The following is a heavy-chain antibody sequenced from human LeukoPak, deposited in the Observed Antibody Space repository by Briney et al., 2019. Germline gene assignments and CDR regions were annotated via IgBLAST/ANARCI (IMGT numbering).Heavy chain of an antibody. CDR2: IYYSGST. J-gene: IGHJ4*02. CDR1: GGSISSYY. V-gene: IGHV4-59*01. Sequence: SETLSLTRTVSGGSISSYYWSWIRQPPGKGLEWIGYIYYSGSTNYNPSLKSRVTISVDTSKNQFSLKLSSVTAADTAVYYCARLDYDSSGYYDYWGQGTLVTVSS. CDR3: ARLDYDSSGYYDY. D-gene: IGHD3-22*01.